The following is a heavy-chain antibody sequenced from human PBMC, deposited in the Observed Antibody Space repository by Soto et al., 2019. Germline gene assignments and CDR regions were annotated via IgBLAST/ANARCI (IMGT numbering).Heavy chain of an antibody. J-gene: IGHJ4*02. Sequence: QVQLQESGPGLVKPSETLSLTCSVSGGSIGSYYWSWIRQPPGKGLEWIGYTYYSGSTNYNPSLRRRVTISVGTSKNQLSLKLSSATAADTAVYYCARGGWRQIDYWGQGTLVTVSS. CDR1: GGSIGSYY. D-gene: IGHD3-3*01. CDR2: TYYSGST. V-gene: IGHV4-59*08. CDR3: ARGGWRQIDY.